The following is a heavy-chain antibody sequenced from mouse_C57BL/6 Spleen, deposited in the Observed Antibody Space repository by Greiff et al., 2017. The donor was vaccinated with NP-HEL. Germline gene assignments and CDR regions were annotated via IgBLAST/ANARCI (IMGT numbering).Heavy chain of an antibody. CDR2: IDPEDGET. CDR1: GFNIKDYY. D-gene: IGHD2-4*01. J-gene: IGHJ4*01. V-gene: IGHV14-2*01. Sequence: VHVKQSGAELVKPGASVKLSCTASGFNIKDYYMHWVTQRTAQGLEWIGRIDPEDGETKYAPKFQGKATITAATSSNTAYLQLSSLTSEDTAVYYCAPSMITHYYAMDYWGQGASVTVSS. CDR3: APSMITHYYAMDY.